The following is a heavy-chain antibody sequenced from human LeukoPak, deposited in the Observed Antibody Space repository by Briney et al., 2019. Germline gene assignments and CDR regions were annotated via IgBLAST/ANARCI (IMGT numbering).Heavy chain of an antibody. J-gene: IGHJ5*02. CDR1: GFTFSHHD. D-gene: IGHD4-11*01. CDR3: TRKVNRIFTS. CDR2: ITSNGHNT. V-gene: IGHV3-64*01. Sequence: GGSLRLSCAASGFTFSHHDMHWVRQAPGKGLEYVSGITSNGHNTHYANSVRGRFTISRDNSNNMLFLQLASLRPEDMAVYYCTRKVNRIFTSWGRGTLVTVSS.